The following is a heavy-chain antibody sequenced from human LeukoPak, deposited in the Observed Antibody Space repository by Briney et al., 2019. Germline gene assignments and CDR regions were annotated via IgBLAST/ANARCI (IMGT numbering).Heavy chain of an antibody. Sequence: SETLSLTCTVSGGSISSYYWNWIRQPPGKGLEWIGYISYSGSTNYNPSLKSRVTTSVDTSKNQFSLKLSSVTAADTAVYYCAMLAYCGGDCYSPYDYWGQGTLVTVSS. CDR3: AMLAYCGGDCYSPYDY. V-gene: IGHV4-59*01. CDR1: GGSISSYY. D-gene: IGHD2-21*02. CDR2: ISYSGST. J-gene: IGHJ4*02.